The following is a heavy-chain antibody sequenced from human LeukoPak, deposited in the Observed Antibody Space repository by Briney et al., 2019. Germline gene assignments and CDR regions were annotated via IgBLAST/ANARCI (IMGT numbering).Heavy chain of an antibody. V-gene: IGHV4-34*01. Sequence: ASETLSLTCAVYGGSFSGYYWSWIRQPPGKGLEWIGEINHSGSTNYNPSLKSRVTISVDTSKNQFSLKLSSVTAADTAVYYCARAVTVSRMGFDYWGQGTLVTVSS. D-gene: IGHD1-14*01. CDR1: GGSFSGYY. CDR2: INHSGST. CDR3: ARAVTVSRMGFDY. J-gene: IGHJ4*02.